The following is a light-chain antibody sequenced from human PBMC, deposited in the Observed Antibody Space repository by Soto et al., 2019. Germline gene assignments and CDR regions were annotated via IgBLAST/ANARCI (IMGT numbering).Light chain of an antibody. CDR2: LNSDGSH. Sequence: QSVLTQSPSASASLGASVKLTCTLSSGHSSYAIAWHQQQLEKGPRYLMKLNSDGSHSKGDGIPDRFSGSSSGAERYLTISSLQSEDEADYYCQTWGTDVVFGGGTKLTVL. CDR3: QTWGTDVV. J-gene: IGLJ2*01. CDR1: SGHSSYA. V-gene: IGLV4-69*01.